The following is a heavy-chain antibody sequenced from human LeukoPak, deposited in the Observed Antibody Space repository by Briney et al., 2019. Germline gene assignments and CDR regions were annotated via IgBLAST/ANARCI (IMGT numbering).Heavy chain of an antibody. CDR2: IYYSGSA. D-gene: IGHD2-21*01. J-gene: IGHJ6*02. CDR3: ARITFVVEGYGMDV. V-gene: IGHV4-59*08. Sequence: SETLSLTCTVSGGSISSYYWSWIRQPPGKGLEWIGYIYYSGSANYNPSLKSRVTISVDTSKNQFSLSLCSVTAADTAVYYCARITFVVEGYGMDVWGQGTTVTVSS. CDR1: GGSISSYY.